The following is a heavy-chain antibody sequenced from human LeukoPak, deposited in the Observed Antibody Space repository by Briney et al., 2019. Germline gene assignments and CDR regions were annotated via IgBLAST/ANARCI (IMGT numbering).Heavy chain of an antibody. J-gene: IGHJ6*03. D-gene: IGHD3-10*01. V-gene: IGHV1-2*02. CDR3: ARVLGEAYYYMDV. Sequence: GASVKVSCKASGYTFIGSYVHWVRQAPGQGLEWMGWIDPNSGGTNYAQKFQGRVTMTRDTSISTAYMELRSLRSDDTAVYYCARVLGEAYYYMDVWGKGTTVTVSS. CDR2: IDPNSGGT. CDR1: GYTFIGSY.